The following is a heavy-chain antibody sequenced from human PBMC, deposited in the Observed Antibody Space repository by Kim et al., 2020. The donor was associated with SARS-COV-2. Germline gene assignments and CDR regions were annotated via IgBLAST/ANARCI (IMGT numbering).Heavy chain of an antibody. J-gene: IGHJ4*02. CDR3: ARQEGATRDFDY. V-gene: IGHV5-51*01. D-gene: IGHD1-26*01. Sequence: RYSPSLQGQVPISADKSISTAYLQWSSLKASDTAMYYCARQEGATRDFDYWGQGTLVTVSS.